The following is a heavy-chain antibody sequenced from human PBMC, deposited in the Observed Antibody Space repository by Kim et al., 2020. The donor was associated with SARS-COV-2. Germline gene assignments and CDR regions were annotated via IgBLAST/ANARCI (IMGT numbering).Heavy chain of an antibody. Sequence: GGSLRLSCAASGFTFSSYAMSWVRQAPGKGLEWVSAISGSGGSTYYADSVKGRFTISRDNTKNTLYLQMNSQRAEDTAVYYCAKHTSGWYGPFGYYFDYWGQGTLVTVSS. CDR2: ISGSGGST. CDR3: AKHTSGWYGPFGYYFDY. J-gene: IGHJ4*02. V-gene: IGHV3-23*01. D-gene: IGHD6-19*01. CDR1: GFTFSSYA.